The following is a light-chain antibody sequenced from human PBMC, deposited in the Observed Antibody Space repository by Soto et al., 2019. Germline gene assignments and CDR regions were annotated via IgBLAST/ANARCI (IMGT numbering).Light chain of an antibody. CDR1: NSNIGSNT. CDR3: AAWDDSLNGWV. CDR2: YDD. V-gene: IGLV1-36*01. Sequence: QSALTQPPSASGTPGQRVTISCSGSNSNIGSNTVNWYQQLPGKAPKLLIYYDDLLPSGVSDRFSGSKSGTSASLAISGLQSEDEADYYCAAWDDSLNGWVFGGGTKLTVL. J-gene: IGLJ3*02.